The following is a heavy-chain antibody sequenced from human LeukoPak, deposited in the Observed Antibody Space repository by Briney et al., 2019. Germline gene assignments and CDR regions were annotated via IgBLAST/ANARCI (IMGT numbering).Heavy chain of an antibody. D-gene: IGHD1-14*01. V-gene: IGHV3-74*01. J-gene: IGHJ1*01. CDR1: GFALSDSW. CDR3: ARDVGFSPDR. CDR2: ISPDGTVT. Sequence: GRSLRLSCVASGFALSDSWMHWVRQTPGKGLVWVSHISPDGTVTNYADFVKGRFIIPRDNAKNTVFLQINSLRAEDTSVYFCARDVGFSPDRWGQGTLVTVSS.